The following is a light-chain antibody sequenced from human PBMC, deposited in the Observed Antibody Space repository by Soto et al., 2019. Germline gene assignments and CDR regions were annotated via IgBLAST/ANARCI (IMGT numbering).Light chain of an antibody. CDR2: ATS. CDR3: QQYGSSPT. J-gene: IGKJ4*01. Sequence: DIVMTQSPDSLALSLCERATINCKSSQIFSSNSNNKNFLTWYQHRPGQSPRLLIYATSSRATGIPDRFTGGGAGTGFTLTISRLEPEDSAVYYCQQYGSSPTFGGGTKVDIK. CDR1: QIFSSNSNNKNF. V-gene: IGKV4-1*01.